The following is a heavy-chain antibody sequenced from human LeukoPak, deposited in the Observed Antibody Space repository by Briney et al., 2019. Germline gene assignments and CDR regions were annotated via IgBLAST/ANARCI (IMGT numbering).Heavy chain of an antibody. Sequence: GGSLRLSCAGSGFTFSSYDMSCVRQAPGKGVEWVSVVRGSGSDTNYADSVKGRFTISRDNSKNTLYLQMNSLRAEDTAIYYCANVWGSAGYVFDIWGQGTMVTVSS. D-gene: IGHD3-16*01. V-gene: IGHV3-23*01. CDR3: ANVWGSAGYVFDI. J-gene: IGHJ3*02. CDR2: VRGSGSDT. CDR1: GFTFSSYD.